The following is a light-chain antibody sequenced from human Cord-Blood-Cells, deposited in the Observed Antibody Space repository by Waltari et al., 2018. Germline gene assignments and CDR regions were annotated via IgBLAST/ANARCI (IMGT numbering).Light chain of an antibody. J-gene: IGLJ2*01. V-gene: IGLV2-11*01. CDR2: DVS. CDR1: SRDVGGYNY. CDR3: CSYAGSYVV. Sequence: QSALTQPRSVSGSPGQSVTISCTGTSRDVGGYNYVSWYQQHPGKAPKLMFYDVSKRPAGVPDRFSGSKSGNTASRTISGLQAEDEADYYCCSYAGSYVVFGGGTKLTVL.